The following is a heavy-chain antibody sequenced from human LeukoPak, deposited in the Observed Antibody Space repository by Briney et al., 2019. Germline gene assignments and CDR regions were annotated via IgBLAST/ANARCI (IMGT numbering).Heavy chain of an antibody. CDR2: ISSSSSYI. Sequence: GGSLRLSCAASGFTLSSYSMNWVRQAPGKGLEWVSSISSSSSYIYYADSVKGRFTISRDNAKNSLYLQMNSLRAEDTAVYYCAGYIVGATPDAFDIWGQGTMVTVSS. CDR1: GFTLSSYS. CDR3: AGYIVGATPDAFDI. J-gene: IGHJ3*02. V-gene: IGHV3-21*01. D-gene: IGHD1-26*01.